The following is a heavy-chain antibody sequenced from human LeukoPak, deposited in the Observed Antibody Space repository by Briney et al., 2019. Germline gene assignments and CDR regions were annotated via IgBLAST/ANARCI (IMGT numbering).Heavy chain of an antibody. Sequence: PSETLSLTCAVYGGSFSGYYWSWIRQPPGKGLEWIGEINHSGSTNYNPSLKSRVTISVDTSKNQFSLKLSSVTAADTAVYYCARGGYSYGRSNYYYYMDVWGKGTTVTVSS. CDR3: ARGGYSYGRSNYYYYMDV. CDR1: GGSFSGYY. CDR2: INHSGST. V-gene: IGHV4-34*01. D-gene: IGHD5-18*01. J-gene: IGHJ6*03.